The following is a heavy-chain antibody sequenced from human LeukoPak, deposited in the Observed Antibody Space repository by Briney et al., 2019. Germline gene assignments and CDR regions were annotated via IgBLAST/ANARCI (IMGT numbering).Heavy chain of an antibody. J-gene: IGHJ4*02. V-gene: IGHV4-61*02. D-gene: IGHD1-26*01. CDR3: ARVSWELGEGYFDY. Sequence: KTSETLSLTCTVPGGSISSGSYYWSWIRQPAGKGLEWIGRIYTSGSTNYNPSLKSRVTISVDTSKNQFSLKLSSVTAADTAVYYCARVSWELGEGYFDYWGQGTLVTVSS. CDR1: GGSISSGSYY. CDR2: IYTSGST.